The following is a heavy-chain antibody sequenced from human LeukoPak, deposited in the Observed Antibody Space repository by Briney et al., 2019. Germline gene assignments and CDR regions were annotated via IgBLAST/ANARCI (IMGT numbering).Heavy chain of an antibody. CDR2: IYYSGST. V-gene: IGHV4-59*01. Sequence: SETLSLTCTVSGGSISIYYWNWIRQPPGKGLEWIGYIYYSGSTNYNPSLKSRVTISVDTSKNQFSLKLSSVTAADTAVYYCARVLGGAGTSYFDYWGQGTLVTVSS. J-gene: IGHJ4*02. CDR1: GGSISIYY. D-gene: IGHD6-19*01. CDR3: ARVLGGAGTSYFDY.